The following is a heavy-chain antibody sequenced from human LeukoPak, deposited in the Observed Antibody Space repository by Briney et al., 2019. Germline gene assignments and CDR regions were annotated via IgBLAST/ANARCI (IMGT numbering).Heavy chain of an antibody. D-gene: IGHD6-13*01. CDR3: ASWVWHLGYFDY. CDR1: GFTFSSYG. CDR2: ISGSGGST. Sequence: PGGSLRLSCAASGFTFSSYGMSWVRQAPGKGLEWVSAISGSGGSTYYADSVKGRFTISRDNSKNTLYLQMNSLRAEDTAVYYCASWVWHLGYFDYWGQGTLVTVSS. J-gene: IGHJ4*02. V-gene: IGHV3-23*01.